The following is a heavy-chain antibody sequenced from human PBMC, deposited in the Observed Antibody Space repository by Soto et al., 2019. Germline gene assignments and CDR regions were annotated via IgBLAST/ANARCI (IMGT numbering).Heavy chain of an antibody. CDR2: IRGKAYGGAV. CDR1: EFSLGHYE. D-gene: IGHD6-13*01. CDR3: IRWYSSRWFSTRQARVV. Sequence: GGSLRLSCTGSEFSLGHYEMTWVRPGHGKGLEWVACIRGKAYGGAVEYAASVKGRFIISRDDSKSIAYLQMNSLKREDSGVYDCIRWYSSRWFSTRQARVVCGQGTTVTVSS. V-gene: IGHV3-49*04. J-gene: IGHJ6*01.